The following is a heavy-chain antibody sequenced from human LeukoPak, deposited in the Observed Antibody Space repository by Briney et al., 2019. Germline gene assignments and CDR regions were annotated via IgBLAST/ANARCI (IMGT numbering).Heavy chain of an antibody. Sequence: SQTLSLTCAISGDSVSSNSAAWNWIRQSPSRGLEWLGRTYYRSKWYNDYAVSVKSRITINPDTSKNQFSLQLNSVTPEDTAVYSGERDPYVGISSCSLGWFAPWGEETLVTVS. CDR1: GDSVSSNSAA. D-gene: IGHD3-10*02. CDR2: TYYRSKWYN. CDR3: ERDPYVGISSCSLGWFAP. J-gene: IGHJ5*02. V-gene: IGHV6-1*01.